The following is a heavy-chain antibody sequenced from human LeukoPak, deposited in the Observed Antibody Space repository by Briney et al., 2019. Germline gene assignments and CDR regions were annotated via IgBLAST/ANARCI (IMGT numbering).Heavy chain of an antibody. D-gene: IGHD5-18*01. CDR1: GGSFSGYY. J-gene: IGHJ4*02. CDR3: ARGRGYSYGFVFGY. V-gene: IGHV4-34*01. CDR2: INHSGST. Sequence: SSETLSLTCAVYGGSFSGYYWSWIRQPPGKGLEWIGEINHSGSTNYNPSLKSRVTISVDTSKNQFSLKLSSVTAADTAVYYCARGRGYSYGFVFGYWGQGTLVTVSS.